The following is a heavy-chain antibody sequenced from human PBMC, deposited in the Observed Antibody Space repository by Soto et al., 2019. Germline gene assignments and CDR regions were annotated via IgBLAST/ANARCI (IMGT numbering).Heavy chain of an antibody. D-gene: IGHD3-3*01. J-gene: IGHJ6*02. CDR1: GFTFSSFA. Sequence: GGSLRLSCAASGFTFSSFAMNWVRQAPGKGLEWVSAIGGRGADTYYADSVKGRFSISRDNSKNTLYLQMNSLRAEDTAVYYCARDLAREFWSAIYFDMDAWGQGTTVTVSS. CDR2: IGGRGADT. CDR3: ARDLAREFWSAIYFDMDA. V-gene: IGHV3-23*01.